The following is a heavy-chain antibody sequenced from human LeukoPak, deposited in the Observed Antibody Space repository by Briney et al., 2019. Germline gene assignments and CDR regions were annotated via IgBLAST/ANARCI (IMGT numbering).Heavy chain of an antibody. D-gene: IGHD2-8*02. Sequence: SQTLSLTCAISGDSVSSNTGIWNWVRQSPSRGLEWLGRTYYRSKWFIDYALSVKGRMTINPDTSKNQFSLQLNSVTPEDTAVYYCARDKVLDGFDIWGQGTMVTVSS. V-gene: IGHV6-1*01. CDR3: ARDKVLDGFDI. J-gene: IGHJ3*02. CDR1: GDSVSSNTGI. CDR2: TYYRSKWFI.